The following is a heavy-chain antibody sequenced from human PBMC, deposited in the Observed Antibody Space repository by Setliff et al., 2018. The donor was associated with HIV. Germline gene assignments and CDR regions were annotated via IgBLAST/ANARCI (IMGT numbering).Heavy chain of an antibody. Sequence: GGSLRLSCEASGFRVTDTYMAWVRQAPGKGLEWVTLIYKAGKTYYADFVKGRFTISRDNAKNSLYLQLNSLRVEDTALYYCARYTGGWYYFDYWGQGILVTVSS. CDR1: GFRVTDTY. CDR2: IYKAGKT. D-gene: IGHD6-19*01. J-gene: IGHJ4*02. CDR3: ARYTGGWYYFDY. V-gene: IGHV3-53*01.